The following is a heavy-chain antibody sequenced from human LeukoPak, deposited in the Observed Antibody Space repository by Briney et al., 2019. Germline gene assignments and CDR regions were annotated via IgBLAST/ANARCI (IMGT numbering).Heavy chain of an antibody. Sequence: PSETLSLTCTVSGGSISSSSYYWGWIRQPPGKGLEWIGSIYYSGSTYYNPSLKSRVTISVDTSKNQFSLKLSSVTAADTAVYYCARDTTIAARRDRVLPQGRDYWGQGTLVTVSS. CDR2: IYYSGST. V-gene: IGHV4-39*07. D-gene: IGHD6-6*01. CDR3: ARDTTIAARRDRVLPQGRDY. J-gene: IGHJ4*02. CDR1: GGSISSSSYY.